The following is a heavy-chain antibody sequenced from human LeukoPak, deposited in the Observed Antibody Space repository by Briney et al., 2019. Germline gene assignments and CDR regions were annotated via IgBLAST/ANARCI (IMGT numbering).Heavy chain of an antibody. V-gene: IGHV1-2*02. J-gene: IGHJ5*02. CDR2: INPNNGAT. CDR1: GYTFTGYY. Sequence: ASVEVSCKASGYTFTGYYMHWVRQAPGQGLEWMGWINPNNGATNYAQNFQGRVSMTRDTSISTAHMELGRLTSDDTAVYYCARDPRGTAAGYDWFDPWGQGTLVTVSS. CDR3: ARDPRGTAAGYDWFDP. D-gene: IGHD6-25*01.